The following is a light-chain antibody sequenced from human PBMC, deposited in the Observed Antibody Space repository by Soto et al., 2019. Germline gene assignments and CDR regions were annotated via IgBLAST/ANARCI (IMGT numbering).Light chain of an antibody. CDR3: HQYAYAPWT. Sequence: EIVLTQSPATLSLSPGERATLSCRASQSVGRDYLGWYQQKPGQAPRLVIYNASNRASGIPDRFSGSGSRTDFTLTISRLEPEDFAVYYCHQYAYAPWTFGQGTKVEIK. CDR1: QSVGRDY. V-gene: IGKV3-20*01. CDR2: NAS. J-gene: IGKJ1*01.